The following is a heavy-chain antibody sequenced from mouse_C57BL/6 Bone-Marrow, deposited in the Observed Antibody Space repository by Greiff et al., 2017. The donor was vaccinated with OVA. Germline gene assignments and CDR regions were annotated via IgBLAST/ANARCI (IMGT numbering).Heavy chain of an antibody. D-gene: IGHD3-3*01. J-gene: IGHJ3*01. CDR3: AGGDRGWFAY. CDR2: IYPSDSET. V-gene: IGHV1-61*01. CDR1: GYTFTSYW. Sequence: VQLQQSGAELVRPGSSVKLSCKASGYTFTSYWMDWVKQRPGQGLEWIGNIYPSDSETHYNQKFKDKATLTVDKSSSTAYMQLSSLTSEDSAVYYCAGGDRGWFAYWGQGTLVTVSA.